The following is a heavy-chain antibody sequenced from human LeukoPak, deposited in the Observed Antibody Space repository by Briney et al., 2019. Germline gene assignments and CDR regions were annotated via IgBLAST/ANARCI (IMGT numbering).Heavy chain of an antibody. V-gene: IGHV4-31*03. D-gene: IGHD3-10*01. CDR2: IYYSGST. CDR1: GGSISSGGYY. Sequence: PSETLSLTCTVSGGSISSGGYYWSWIRQHPGKDLEWIGYIYYSGSTYYNPSLKSRVTISVDTSKNQFSLKLSSVTAADTAVYYCARDDGVSLEGHFFDYWGQGTLVTVSS. CDR3: ARDDGVSLEGHFFDY. J-gene: IGHJ4*02.